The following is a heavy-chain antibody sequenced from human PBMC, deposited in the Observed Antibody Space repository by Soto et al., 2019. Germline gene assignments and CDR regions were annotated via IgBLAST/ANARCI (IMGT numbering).Heavy chain of an antibody. CDR3: ARYPTLTYYFFHGIDV. D-gene: IGHD5-12*01. V-gene: IGHV5-51*01. CDR2: IYPGDSDT. Sequence: PGESLKISCKGSGYTFTNYWIVWVRQIPRKGLEWMGIIYPGDSDTRYSPSFKGQVTISADRSISTAYLQWSSLKASDTGMYYCARYPTLTYYFFHGIDVWGQGTTVTVSS. CDR1: GYTFTNYW. J-gene: IGHJ6*02.